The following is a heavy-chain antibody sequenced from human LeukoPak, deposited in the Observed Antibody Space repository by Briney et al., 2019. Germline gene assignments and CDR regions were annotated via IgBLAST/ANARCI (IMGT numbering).Heavy chain of an antibody. Sequence: PGGSLRLSCAASGFTFSSYGMHWVRQPPGKGLEWVAFIRYDGSNKYYSDSVKGRFTISRDNSKNTLHLQVNSLRAEDTAVYYCARGDSSGWYQTLYYFDYWGQGTLVTVSS. CDR3: ARGDSSGWYQTLYYFDY. V-gene: IGHV3-30*02. CDR1: GFTFSSYG. D-gene: IGHD6-19*01. CDR2: IRYDGSNK. J-gene: IGHJ4*02.